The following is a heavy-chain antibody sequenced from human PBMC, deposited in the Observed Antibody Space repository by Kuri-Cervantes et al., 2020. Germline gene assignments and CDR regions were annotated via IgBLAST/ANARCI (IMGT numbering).Heavy chain of an antibody. CDR3: ARVVDYCTAGYCYYMDV. V-gene: IGHV4-4*07. CDR2: IYTSGNT. CDR1: GGPISSYY. D-gene: IGHD3-16*01. Sequence: SETLSLTCTVSGGPISSYYWSWIRQPAGKGLEWIGRIYTSGNTNYNPSLKSRVTISVDKSKNQFSLKLSSVTAADTAVYYCARVVDYCTAGYCYYMDVWAKGTTVTVSS. J-gene: IGHJ6*03.